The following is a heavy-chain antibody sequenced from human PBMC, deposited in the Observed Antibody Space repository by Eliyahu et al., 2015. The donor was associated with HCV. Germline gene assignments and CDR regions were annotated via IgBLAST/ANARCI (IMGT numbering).Heavy chain of an antibody. CDR1: GXPFTNAW. J-gene: IGHJ3*02. CDR2: IKSKTDGGTT. Sequence: EVQLVESGGGLVKPGGSLRLSCAASGXPFTNAWMSLGRQAPGKGLEWVGRIKSKTDGGTTDYAAPVKGRFTISRDDSKNTLYLQMNSLKTEDTAVYYCTTYYRGAFDIWGRGTMVTVSS. CDR3: TTYYRGAFDI. V-gene: IGHV3-15*01. D-gene: IGHD1-14*01.